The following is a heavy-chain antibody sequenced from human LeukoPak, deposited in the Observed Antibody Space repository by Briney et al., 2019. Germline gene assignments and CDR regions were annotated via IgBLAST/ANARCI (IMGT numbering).Heavy chain of an antibody. V-gene: IGHV3-23*01. CDR1: GFTFSNSA. CDR2: ISDNGGST. J-gene: IGHJ4*02. CDR3: AKIWVVTRSDSAY. Sequence: GGSLRLSCAASGFTFSNSATNWVRQAPGKGLEWVSTISDNGGSTYYADSVKGRFTISRDNSKNTLYLQMIRLRAEDTAVYYCAKIWVVTRSDSAYWGQGTLVTVSS. D-gene: IGHD2-21*02.